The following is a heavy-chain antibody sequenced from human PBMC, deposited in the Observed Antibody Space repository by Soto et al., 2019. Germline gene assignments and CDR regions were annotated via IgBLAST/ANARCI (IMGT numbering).Heavy chain of an antibody. D-gene: IGHD3-16*01. Sequence: ASVKVSCKASGYTFTSYGISWVRQAPGQGLEWMGWISAYNGNTNYAQKLQGRVTMTTDTSTSTAYMELRSLRSDDTAVYYSARGVPLVDYHDAFDIWGQGTMVTVSS. V-gene: IGHV1-18*01. CDR3: ARGVPLVDYHDAFDI. CDR1: GYTFTSYG. CDR2: ISAYNGNT. J-gene: IGHJ3*02.